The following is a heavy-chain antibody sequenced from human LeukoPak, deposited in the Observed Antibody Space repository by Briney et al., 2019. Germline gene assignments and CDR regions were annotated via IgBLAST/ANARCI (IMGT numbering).Heavy chain of an antibody. V-gene: IGHV1-18*01. CDR1: GYTFTGYG. CDR2: ISPYNGDT. Sequence: ASVKVSCKASGYTFTGYGISWVRQAPGQGLEWMGWISPYNGDTNYAQKLQGRVTVTMDTSTTAVYMELGSLTSDDTAMYYCARRPGYDRRLSSLDLWGQGTLVTVSS. CDR3: ARRPGYDRRLSSLDL. J-gene: IGHJ4*02. D-gene: IGHD5-12*01.